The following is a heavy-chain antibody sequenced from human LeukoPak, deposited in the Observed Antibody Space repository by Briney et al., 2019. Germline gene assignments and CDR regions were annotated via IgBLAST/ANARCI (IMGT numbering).Heavy chain of an antibody. CDR2: ISSSGSTK. D-gene: IGHD3-10*01. CDR3: ARGSHPQKIPLVRGGERPYYMDV. CDR1: GFTFSSYE. V-gene: IGHV3-48*03. J-gene: IGHJ6*03. Sequence: PAGTLRLSCAASGFTFSSYEMNWERQAPGQGLEGVSYISSSGSTKFYADSVRGRSTISRDNAKFSLLLKMKSLRAEDTAIYYCARGSHPQKIPLVRGGERPYYMDVWGKGTTVTISS.